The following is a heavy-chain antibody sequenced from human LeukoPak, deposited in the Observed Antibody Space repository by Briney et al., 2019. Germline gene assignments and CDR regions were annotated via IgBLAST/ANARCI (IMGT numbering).Heavy chain of an antibody. V-gene: IGHV1-2*02. J-gene: IGHJ3*02. CDR2: INPNSGGT. CDR3: ARREPLAYCGGDCYQSPAFDI. CDR1: GYTFTGYY. Sequence: GASVKVSCKASGYTFTGYYMHWVRQAPGQGLEWMGWINPNSGGTNYAQKFQGRVTMTRDTSISTAYMELSRLRSDDTAVYYCARREPLAYCGGDCYQSPAFDIWGQGTMVTVSS. D-gene: IGHD2-21*02.